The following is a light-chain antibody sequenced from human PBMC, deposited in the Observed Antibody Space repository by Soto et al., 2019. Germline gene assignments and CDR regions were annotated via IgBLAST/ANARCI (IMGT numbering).Light chain of an antibody. CDR3: EKYNNWPPLT. J-gene: IGKJ4*01. V-gene: IGKV3-15*01. CDR1: QSVSSN. Sequence: EIVMTQSPATLSVSPGERATLSCRASQSVSSNLAWYQQKPGQAPRLLIYGASTRATGIPARFSGSGSGTEFTLTISSLQSEDFAVYYCEKYNNWPPLTFGGGPKAEI. CDR2: GAS.